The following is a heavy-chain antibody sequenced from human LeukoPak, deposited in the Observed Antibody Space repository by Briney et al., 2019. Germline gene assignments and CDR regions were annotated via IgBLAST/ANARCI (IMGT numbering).Heavy chain of an antibody. CDR2: FDPEDGET. CDR3: ATSHTVGGVRVFDW. CDR1: GYTLTELS. J-gene: IGHJ4*02. D-gene: IGHD3-16*01. V-gene: IGHV1-24*01. Sequence: ASVKVSSKVSGYTLTELSMHWVRPAPGKGVEWMGGFDPEDGETIYAQKLQGRVTMTEDTSPDTAYMELNGLRSEDTAVYYCATSHTVGGVRVFDWGGQRSPVTAYS.